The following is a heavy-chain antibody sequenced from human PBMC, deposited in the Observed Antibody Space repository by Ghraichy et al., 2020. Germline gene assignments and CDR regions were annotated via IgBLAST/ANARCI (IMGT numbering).Heavy chain of an antibody. V-gene: IGHV3-9*01. CDR1: GFTFDDYA. Sequence: GGSLRLSCAASGFTFDDYAMHWVRQAPGKGLEWVSGISWNSGSIGYADYVKGRFTISRDNTKNSLYLQMNSLRAEDTALYYCAKYSVSYGFDAFDIWGQGTMVTVSS. CDR2: ISWNSGSI. D-gene: IGHD2-15*01. J-gene: IGHJ3*02. CDR3: AKYSVSYGFDAFDI.